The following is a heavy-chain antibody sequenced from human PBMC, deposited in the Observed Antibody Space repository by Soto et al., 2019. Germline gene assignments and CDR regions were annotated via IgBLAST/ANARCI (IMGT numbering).Heavy chain of an antibody. V-gene: IGHV4-39*01. J-gene: IGHJ5*02. CDR3: ARHSLALRKNNWFDP. D-gene: IGHD3-3*02. CDR1: GGSISSSSYY. CDR2: IYYSGST. Sequence: SETLSLTCTVSGGSISSSSYYWGWIRQPPGKGLEWIGSIYYSGSTYYNPSLKSRVTISVDTSKNQFSLRLRSVTAADTALYFCARHSLALRKNNWFDPWGQGIMVTVSS.